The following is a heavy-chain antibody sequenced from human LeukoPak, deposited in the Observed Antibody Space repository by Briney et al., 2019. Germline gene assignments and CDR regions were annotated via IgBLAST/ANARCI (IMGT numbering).Heavy chain of an antibody. Sequence: SETLSLTCTVSGGSISSSSYYWSWIRQPPGKGLEWIGYIYCRGSTNYNPSLKSRVTISVDTSKNQFSLNLSSVTAADTAVYYCARDLWYYYDSSGIPFWGQGTLVTVSS. J-gene: IGHJ4*02. D-gene: IGHD3-22*01. CDR2: IYCRGST. CDR3: ARDLWYYYDSSGIPF. V-gene: IGHV4-61*01. CDR1: GGSISSSSYY.